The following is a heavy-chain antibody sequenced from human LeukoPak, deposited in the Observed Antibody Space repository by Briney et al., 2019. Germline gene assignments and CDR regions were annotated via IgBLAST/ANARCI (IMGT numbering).Heavy chain of an antibody. CDR2: IRESGDST. J-gene: IGHJ6*03. V-gene: IGHV3-23*01. CDR3: AKSYFYYHMDD. CDR1: GFTFSSYA. Sequence: GGSLRLSCAASGFTFSSYAMSWVRQAPGKGLEWVSSIRESGDSTYYADSVKGRFTISRDNTKNTLYLQMNSLSGDDTAVYYCAKSYFYYHMDDWGKGTSVTVSS.